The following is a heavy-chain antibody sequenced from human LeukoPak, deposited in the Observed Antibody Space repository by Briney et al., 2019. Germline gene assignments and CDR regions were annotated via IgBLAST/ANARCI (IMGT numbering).Heavy chain of an antibody. D-gene: IGHD4-23*01. V-gene: IGHV4-59*08. CDR3: AGHKVHDFGGSDWYFDL. CDR2: MFYGGST. Sequence: PSETLSLTCTVSGDSISRSSWSWIRQPPGKGLERIGYMFYGGSTNHNPSLKSRVTMSVDTSKNQFSLRLSSVTAADTAVYYCAGHKVHDFGGSDWYFDLWGRGTLATVSS. J-gene: IGHJ2*01. CDR1: GDSISRSS.